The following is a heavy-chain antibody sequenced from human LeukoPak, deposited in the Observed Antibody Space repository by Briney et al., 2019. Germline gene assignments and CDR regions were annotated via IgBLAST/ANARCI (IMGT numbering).Heavy chain of an antibody. D-gene: IGHD1-26*01. CDR1: GFTFSSYW. CDR2: INSDGSST. J-gene: IGHJ4*02. V-gene: IGHV3-74*01. CDR3: ASVGATLNY. Sequence: GGSLRLSCAASGFTFSSYWMSWVRQAPGRGLVWVSRINSDGSSTTYADSVKGRFTISRDNAKNTLYLQMNSLRAEDTAVYYCASVGATLNYWGQGTLVTVSS.